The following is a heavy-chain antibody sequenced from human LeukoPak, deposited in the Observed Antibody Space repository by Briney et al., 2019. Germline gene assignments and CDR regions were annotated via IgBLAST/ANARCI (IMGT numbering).Heavy chain of an antibody. Sequence: GGSLRLSCAASGFTFDDYAMHWVRQAPGKGLEWVSLISGDGGSTYYADSVKGRFTISRDNSKNSLYLQMNSLRTEDTALYDCAKDVDDHLSTDGGGKGSTVTVSS. V-gene: IGHV3-43*02. CDR2: ISGDGGST. CDR3: AKDVDDHLSTDG. J-gene: IGHJ6*04. D-gene: IGHD1-14*01. CDR1: GFTFDDYA.